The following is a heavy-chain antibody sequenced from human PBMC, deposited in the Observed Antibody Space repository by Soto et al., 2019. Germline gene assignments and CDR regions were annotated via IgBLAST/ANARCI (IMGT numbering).Heavy chain of an antibody. Sequence: ASVKVSCKASGYTFTSYGISWVRQAPGQGLEWMGWISAYNGNTNYAQKLQGRVTMTTDTSTSTAYMELRSLRSDDTAVYYCARRLYYCDSSGYSFGMDVWGQGTTVTVSS. J-gene: IGHJ6*02. D-gene: IGHD3-22*01. CDR3: ARRLYYCDSSGYSFGMDV. CDR2: ISAYNGNT. CDR1: GYTFTSYG. V-gene: IGHV1-18*01.